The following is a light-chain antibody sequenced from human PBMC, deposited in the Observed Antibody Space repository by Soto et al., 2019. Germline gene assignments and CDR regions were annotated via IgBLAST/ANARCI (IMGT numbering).Light chain of an antibody. V-gene: IGLV2-14*01. CDR1: SSDVGGYNY. CDR3: CSYTSSSVV. Sequence: QSVLTQPASVSGSPGQSITISCTGTSSDVGGYNYVSWYQQHPGKAPKLMIYDVSNRPSGVSNRFSDSKSGNTASLTISGLQAEDDAYYYCCSYTSSSVVFGGGTKVTVL. CDR2: DVS. J-gene: IGLJ2*01.